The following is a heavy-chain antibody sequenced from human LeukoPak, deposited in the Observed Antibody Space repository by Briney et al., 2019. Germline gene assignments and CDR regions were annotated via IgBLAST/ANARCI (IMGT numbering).Heavy chain of an antibody. CDR2: IYSGGGI. CDR1: GFTFSAYG. J-gene: IGHJ4*02. CDR3: AREIYSLSCY. Sequence: GGSLRLSCVASGFTFSAYGMSWVRQAPGKGLEWVSVIYSGGGIYYADSVKGRFIISRDNSKNTLYLQMNSLRAEDTAVYYCAREIYSLSCYWGQGTLVTVSS. D-gene: IGHD4-11*01. V-gene: IGHV3-66*01.